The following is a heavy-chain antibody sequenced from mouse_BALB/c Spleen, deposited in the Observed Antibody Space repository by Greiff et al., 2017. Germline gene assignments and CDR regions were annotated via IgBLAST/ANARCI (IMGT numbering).Heavy chain of an antibody. Sequence: EVKVEESGGGLVQPGGSMKLSCVASGFTFSSYWMSWVRQSPEKGLEWVAEIRLKSDNYATHYAESVKGKFTISRDDSKSRLYLQMNSLRAEDTGIYYCTGYVPWFAYWGQGTLVTVSA. CDR1: GFTFSSYW. J-gene: IGHJ3*01. CDR2: IRLKSDNYAT. CDR3: TGYVPWFAY. D-gene: IGHD2-2*01. V-gene: IGHV6-6*02.